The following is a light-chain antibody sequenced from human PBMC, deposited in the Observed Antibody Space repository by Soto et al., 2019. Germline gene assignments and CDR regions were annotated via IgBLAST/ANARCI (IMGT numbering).Light chain of an antibody. J-gene: IGKJ1*01. CDR2: GAS. CDR1: QSVSNNY. Sequence: EIVLTQSPGTLSLSPGERATLSCGTSQSVSNNYLAWYQQKPGQAPRLLIYGASSRATGVPDRFSGSGSGTDFTLSISRLEPEDFAVYYCQQYSNLWTFGQGTKVDIK. V-gene: IGKV3-20*01. CDR3: QQYSNLWT.